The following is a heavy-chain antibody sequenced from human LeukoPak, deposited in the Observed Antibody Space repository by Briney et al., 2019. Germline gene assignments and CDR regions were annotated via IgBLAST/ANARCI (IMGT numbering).Heavy chain of an antibody. V-gene: IGHV3-21*01. Sequence: GGSLRLSCAASGFTFSSYSMNWVRQAPGKGLEWVSSISSSSSYIYYADSVKGRFTISRDNAKNSLHLQMNSLRAEDTAVYYCARCVYSGYYIDYWGQGTLVTVSS. CDR3: ARCVYSGYYIDY. J-gene: IGHJ4*02. CDR1: GFTFSSYS. D-gene: IGHD3-22*01. CDR2: ISSSSSYI.